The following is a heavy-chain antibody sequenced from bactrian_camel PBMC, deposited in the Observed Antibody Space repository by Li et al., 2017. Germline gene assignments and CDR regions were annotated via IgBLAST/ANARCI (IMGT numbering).Heavy chain of an antibody. CDR1: GFPSSTYY. Sequence: QLVESGGDLVQPGGSLRLSCAASGFPSSTYYMAWVRQGPGTGLEWVSTVRNDITDTRTADSVKGRFTASKDNAKNTVYLQMNSLKSEDTGMYYCVTEGGTYNGSLFGRFGFGYWGQGTQVTVS. CDR2: VRNDITDT. J-gene: IGHJ6*01. V-gene: IGHV3-2*01. D-gene: IGHD1*01. CDR3: VTEGGTYNGSLFGRFGFGY.